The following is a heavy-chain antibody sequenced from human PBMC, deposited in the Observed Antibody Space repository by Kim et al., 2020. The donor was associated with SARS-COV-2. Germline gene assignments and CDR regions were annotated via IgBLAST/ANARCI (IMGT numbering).Heavy chain of an antibody. V-gene: IGHV4-34*01. CDR3: ARPVRGYYYWFDP. J-gene: IGHJ5*02. Sequence: YNPSLKSRVTISVDTSKNQFSLKLSSVTAADTAVYYCARPVRGYYYWFDPWGQGTLVTVSS. D-gene: IGHD3-22*01.